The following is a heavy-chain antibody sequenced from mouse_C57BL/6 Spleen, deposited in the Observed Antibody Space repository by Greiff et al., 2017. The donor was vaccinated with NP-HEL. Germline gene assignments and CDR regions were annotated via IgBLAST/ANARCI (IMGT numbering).Heavy chain of an antibody. CDR2: INPNNGGT. J-gene: IGHJ4*01. Sequence: EVQLQQSGPELVKPGASVKISCKASGYTFTDYYMNWVKQSHGKSLEWIGDINPNNGGTSYNQKFKGKATLTVDKSSSTAYMELRSLTSEDSAVYYCARWGLRRYYAMDYWGQGTSVTVSS. CDR3: ARWGLRRYYAMDY. D-gene: IGHD2-2*01. V-gene: IGHV1-26*01. CDR1: GYTFTDYY.